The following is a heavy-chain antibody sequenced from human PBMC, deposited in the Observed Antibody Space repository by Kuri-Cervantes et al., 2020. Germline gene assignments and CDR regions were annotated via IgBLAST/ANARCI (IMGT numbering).Heavy chain of an antibody. CDR1: GYTFTDYY. Sequence: ASVKVSCKASGYTFTDYYMHWVRQAPGQGLEWMAMINPSGGSTTYAQKFQGRVTVTTDTSTSTVYMELNSLTSEDTAVYFCARGLGYCSGGGCSQWGQGTPVTVSS. CDR2: INPSGGST. V-gene: IGHV1-46*01. J-gene: IGHJ4*02. D-gene: IGHD2-15*01. CDR3: ARGLGYCSGGGCSQ.